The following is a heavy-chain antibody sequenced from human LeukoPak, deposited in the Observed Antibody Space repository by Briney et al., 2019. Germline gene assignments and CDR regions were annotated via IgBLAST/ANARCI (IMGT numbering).Heavy chain of an antibody. V-gene: IGHV1-18*04. CDR3: ARDELSARFAFDI. CDR2: ISAYNGNT. J-gene: IGHJ3*02. Sequence: ASVKVSCKASGYTFTDYYMHWVRQAPGQGLEWMGWISAYNGNTNYAQKLQGRVTMTTDTSTSTAYMELRSLRSDDTAVYYCARDELSARFAFDIWGQGTMVTVSS. D-gene: IGHD3-10*01. CDR1: GYTFTDYY.